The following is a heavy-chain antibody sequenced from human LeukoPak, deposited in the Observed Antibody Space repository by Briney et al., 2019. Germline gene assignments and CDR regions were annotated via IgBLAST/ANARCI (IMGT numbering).Heavy chain of an antibody. Sequence: ASVKVSCKASGYTFTGYYMHWVRQAPGQGLEWMGWINPNSGGTNYAQKFQGRVTMTRDTSISTAYMELSRLRSEDTAVYYCAREASCGGDCYDAEYFQHWGQGTLVTVSS. CDR1: GYTFTGYY. V-gene: IGHV1-2*02. CDR2: INPNSGGT. J-gene: IGHJ1*01. D-gene: IGHD2-21*02. CDR3: AREASCGGDCYDAEYFQH.